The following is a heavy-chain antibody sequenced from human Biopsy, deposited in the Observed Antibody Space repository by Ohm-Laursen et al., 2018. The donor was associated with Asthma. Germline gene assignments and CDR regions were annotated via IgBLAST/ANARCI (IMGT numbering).Heavy chain of an antibody. CDR3: ARGDSSGWSHYYFDY. D-gene: IGHD6-19*01. J-gene: IGHJ4*02. V-gene: IGHV3-53*01. Sequence: SLRLSCAASGFTVSRDHMFWVRQAPGKGLEWVSVIYSDGTSHTADAARGRFTISRDFSKNTLHLQMHSLRVEDTAVYYCARGDSSGWSHYYFDYWGQGTLVTVSS. CDR1: GFTVSRDH. CDR2: IYSDGTS.